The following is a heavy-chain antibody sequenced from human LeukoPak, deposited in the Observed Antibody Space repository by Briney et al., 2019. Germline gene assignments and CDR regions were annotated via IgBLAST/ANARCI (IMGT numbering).Heavy chain of an antibody. Sequence: GGSLKLSCAASGFTFSGSAIHWVRQSSGKGLEWVGHIDKKDNFYATTSAASVTGRFTISRDDSKNTAYLQMNSLRTEDTALYYCTRDSGTYNWLDPWGQGTLVTVSS. CDR3: TRDSGTYNWLDP. D-gene: IGHD1-26*01. CDR2: IDKKDNFYAT. CDR1: GFTFSGSA. V-gene: IGHV3-73*01. J-gene: IGHJ5*02.